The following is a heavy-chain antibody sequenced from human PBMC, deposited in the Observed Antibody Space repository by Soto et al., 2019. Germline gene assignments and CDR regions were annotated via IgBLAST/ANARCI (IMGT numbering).Heavy chain of an antibody. D-gene: IGHD3-16*01. CDR2: ISPYKGNR. Sequence: ASVKVSCKASGYTFTSHGISWVRQAPGQGLEWMGWISPYKGNRNYAQKLQGRVTMTTDTSTSTAYMELRSLRSDDTAVYYCARSSVMITFGGVIGFDYWGQGTLVTVSS. J-gene: IGHJ4*02. CDR3: ARSSVMITFGGVIGFDY. CDR1: GYTFTSHG. V-gene: IGHV1-18*01.